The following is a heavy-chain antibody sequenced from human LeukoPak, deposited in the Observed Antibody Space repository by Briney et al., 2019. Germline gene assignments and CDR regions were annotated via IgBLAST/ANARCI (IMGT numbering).Heavy chain of an antibody. CDR3: ARLRLHRLGAFGI. Sequence: PSETLSLTCTVTGGSINNYYWSWIRRPAGKGLEWIGRIYSDGGTNYNPSLKSRVTMSVDTSKNQFSLKLSSVTAADTAIYYCARLRLHRLGAFGIWGQGTTVTVSS. V-gene: IGHV4-4*07. CDR2: IYSDGGT. J-gene: IGHJ3*02. CDR1: GGSINNYY. D-gene: IGHD5-24*01.